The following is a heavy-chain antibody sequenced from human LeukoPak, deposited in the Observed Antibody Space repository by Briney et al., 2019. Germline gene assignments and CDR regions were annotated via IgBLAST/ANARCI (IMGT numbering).Heavy chain of an antibody. CDR1: GGSISSYY. Sequence: ASETLSLTCAGSGGSISSYYWSWIRQPPGKGLEWIGYIYYSGSTNYSPSLKSRLTISVDTSKNQFSLKLSSVTAADTAVYYCARTYGSGGLGYFDLWGRGTLVTVSS. D-gene: IGHD6-25*01. CDR2: IYYSGST. CDR3: ARTYGSGGLGYFDL. J-gene: IGHJ2*01. V-gene: IGHV4-59*01.